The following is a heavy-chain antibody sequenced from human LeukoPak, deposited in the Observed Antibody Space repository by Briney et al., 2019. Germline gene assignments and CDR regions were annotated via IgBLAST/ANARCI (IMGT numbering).Heavy chain of an antibody. J-gene: IGHJ4*02. CDR1: GFTFSSYS. Sequence: GGSPRLSCAASGFTFSSYSMNWVRQAPGKGLEWVSSISSSSSYIYYAVSVKGRFTISRDNAKNSLYLQMNSLRAEDTAVYYCARASVDYFDYWGQGTLVTVSS. V-gene: IGHV3-21*01. CDR2: ISSSSSYI. CDR3: ARASVDYFDY.